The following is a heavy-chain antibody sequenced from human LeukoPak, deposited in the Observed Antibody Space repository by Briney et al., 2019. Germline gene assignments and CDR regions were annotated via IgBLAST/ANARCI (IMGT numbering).Heavy chain of an antibody. CDR2: IKQDGSEK. J-gene: IGHJ4*02. V-gene: IGHV3-7*01. D-gene: IGHD3-22*01. Sequence: GGSLRLSCAASGFTFSSYWMSWVRQAPGKGLEWVANIKQDGSEKYYVDSVKGRFTISRDNAKNSLYLQMNSLRAEDTAVYYCAREGYYDSSGYYYRRAFDYWGQGTLVTVSS. CDR1: GFTFSSYW. CDR3: AREGYYDSSGYYYRRAFDY.